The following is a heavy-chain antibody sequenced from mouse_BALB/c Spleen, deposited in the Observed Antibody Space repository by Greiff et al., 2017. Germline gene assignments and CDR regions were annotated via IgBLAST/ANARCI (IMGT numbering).Heavy chain of an antibody. CDR2: IDPANGNT. J-gene: IGHJ4*01. Sequence: EVQLQQSGAELVKPGASVKLSCTASGFNIKDTYMHWVKQRPEQGLEWIGRIDPANGNTKYDPKFQGKATITADTSSNTAYLQLSSLTSEDTAVYYCARTTVVQPYAMDYWGQGTSVTVSS. CDR3: ARTTVVQPYAMDY. V-gene: IGHV14-3*02. D-gene: IGHD1-1*01. CDR1: GFNIKDTY.